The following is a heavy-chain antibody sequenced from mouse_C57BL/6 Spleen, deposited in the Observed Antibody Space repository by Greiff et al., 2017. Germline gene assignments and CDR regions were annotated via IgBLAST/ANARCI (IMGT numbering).Heavy chain of an antibody. V-gene: IGHV1-64*01. Sequence: VQLQQPGAELVKPGASVKLSCKASGYTFTSYWMHWVKQRPGQGLEWIGMIHPTSGSTNYNQKFKSKATLTVDKSSSTAYMQLSSLTSEDSAVYYAAGRWAYGSSGNDFDYWGQGTTLTVSS. CDR3: AGRWAYGSSGNDFDY. J-gene: IGHJ2*01. D-gene: IGHD1-1*01. CDR2: IHPTSGST. CDR1: GYTFTSYW.